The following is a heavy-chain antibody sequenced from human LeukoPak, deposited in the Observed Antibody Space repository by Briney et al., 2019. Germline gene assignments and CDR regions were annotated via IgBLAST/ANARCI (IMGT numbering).Heavy chain of an antibody. CDR3: AKHDSSTSRRRRTTIGAFDI. CDR1: GFTFSSYG. CDR2: INQDGSGK. J-gene: IGHJ3*02. V-gene: IGHV3-7*03. Sequence: GGSLRLSCAASGFTFSSYGMSWVRQAPGKGVEWVAHINQDGSGKYYVESVKGGFTISRDNSKKRLYMQMNSLRAEDTAVYYCAKHDSSTSRRRRTTIGAFDIWGQGTMVTVSS. D-gene: IGHD2-2*01.